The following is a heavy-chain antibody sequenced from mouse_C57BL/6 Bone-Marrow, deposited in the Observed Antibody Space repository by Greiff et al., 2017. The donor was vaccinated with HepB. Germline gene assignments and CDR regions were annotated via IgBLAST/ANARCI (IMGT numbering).Heavy chain of an antibody. Sequence: EVKLMESGEGLVKPGGSLKLSCAASGFTFSSYAMSWVRQTPEKRLEWVAYISSGGDYIYYADTVKGRFTISRDNARNTLYLQMSSLKSEDTAMYYCTRCDGYYGFAYWGQGTLVTVSA. V-gene: IGHV5-9-1*02. D-gene: IGHD2-3*01. J-gene: IGHJ3*01. CDR1: GFTFSSYA. CDR2: ISSGGDYI. CDR3: TRCDGYYGFAY.